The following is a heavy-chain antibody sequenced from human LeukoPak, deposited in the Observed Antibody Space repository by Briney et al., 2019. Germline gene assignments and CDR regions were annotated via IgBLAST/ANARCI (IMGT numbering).Heavy chain of an antibody. V-gene: IGHV1-2*02. CDR3: ARSGVSGFHSGWWEDYYYYYMDV. J-gene: IGHJ6*03. CDR1: GYTFTGYY. CDR2: INPNTGGS. D-gene: IGHD6-19*01. Sequence: ASVKVSCKASGYTFTGYYMHWVRQAPGQGLEWMRWINPNTGGSNYAQKFQGRVTMTRDTSISTAYMELSRLRSDDTAVYYCARSGVSGFHSGWWEDYYYYYMDVWGKGTTVTVSS.